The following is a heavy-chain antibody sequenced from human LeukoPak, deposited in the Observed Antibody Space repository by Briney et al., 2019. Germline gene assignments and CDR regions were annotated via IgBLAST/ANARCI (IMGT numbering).Heavy chain of an antibody. D-gene: IGHD6-19*01. CDR2: IYWDDDK. CDR1: GFSLSTSGVG. V-gene: IGHV2-5*02. CDR3: ARPRQWPTPWYFDY. J-gene: IGHJ4*02. Sequence: SGPTLVKPTQTLTLTCTFSGFSLSTSGVGVGWIRQPPGKALEWLALIYWDDDKRYSPSLKSRLTITKDTSKNQVVLTMTNMDPVDTATYYCARPRQWPTPWYFDYWGQGTLVTVSS.